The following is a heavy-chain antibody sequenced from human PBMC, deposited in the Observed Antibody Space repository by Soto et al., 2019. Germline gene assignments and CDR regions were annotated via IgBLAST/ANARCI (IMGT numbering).Heavy chain of an antibody. CDR3: AIEGVDTASNGMDV. J-gene: IGHJ6*02. CDR2: IWYDGSNI. Sequence: GGSLRLSCAASGFTFSSYGMHWVRQAPGKGLEWVAVIWYDGSNIYYADSVKGRFTISRDNSKNTLYLQMNSLRAEDTAVYYCAIEGVDTASNGMDVWCQGTTVTVSS. CDR1: GFTFSSYG. D-gene: IGHD5-18*01. V-gene: IGHV3-33*01.